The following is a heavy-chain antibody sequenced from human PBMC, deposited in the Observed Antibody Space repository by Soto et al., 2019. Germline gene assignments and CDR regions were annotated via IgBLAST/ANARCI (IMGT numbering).Heavy chain of an antibody. D-gene: IGHD5-18*01. CDR2: ISGSGGST. Sequence: GGSLRLSCAASGFTFSSYAMSWVRQAPGKGLEWVSAISGSGGSTYYADSVKGRFTISRDNSKNTLYLQMNSLRAEDTAVYYCAKGRGYSYGYDSFYYGMDVWGQGTTVTVSS. CDR1: GFTFSSYA. CDR3: AKGRGYSYGYDSFYYGMDV. V-gene: IGHV3-23*01. J-gene: IGHJ6*02.